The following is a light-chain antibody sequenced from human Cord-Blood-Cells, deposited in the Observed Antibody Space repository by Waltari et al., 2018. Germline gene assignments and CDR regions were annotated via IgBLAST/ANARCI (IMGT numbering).Light chain of an antibody. Sequence: SYELTQPPSVSVSPGQTASITCPGDKLGDKYACWYQKKPGRSPVLVIYQDSKRPSGIPERFSGSNSWNTATLTISGTQAMDEADYYCQAWDSSTVVFGGGTKLTVL. CDR3: QAWDSSTVV. J-gene: IGLJ2*01. CDR2: QDS. CDR1: KLGDKY. V-gene: IGLV3-1*01.